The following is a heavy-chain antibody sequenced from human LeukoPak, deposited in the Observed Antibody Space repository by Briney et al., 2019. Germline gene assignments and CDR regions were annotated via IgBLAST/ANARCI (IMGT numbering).Heavy chain of an antibody. D-gene: IGHD3-9*01. CDR3: ARDPIYDILTGYYSPPNYFDY. CDR1: GYTFTGYY. V-gene: IGHV1-2*02. CDR2: INPNSGGT. J-gene: IGHJ4*02. Sequence: ASVTVSCKASGYTFTGYYIHWVRQAPGQGLEWMGWINPNSGGTDYAQKFQGRVTMTRDTSISTAYMELSRLRSDDTAVYYCARDPIYDILTGYYSPPNYFDYWGQGTLVTVSS.